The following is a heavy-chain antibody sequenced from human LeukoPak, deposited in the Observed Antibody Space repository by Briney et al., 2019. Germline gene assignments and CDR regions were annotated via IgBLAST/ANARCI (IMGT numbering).Heavy chain of an antibody. CDR1: GFTFSSYS. V-gene: IGHV3-48*01. CDR2: ISSTSLTI. CDR3: TRVGYIDEGIDY. J-gene: IGHJ4*02. Sequence: PGGSLRLSCAASGFTFSSYSMNWVRQAPGKGLEWVSYISSTSLTIYYADSVKGRFTISRDNANNSLYLQMNSLRAEDTAIYYCTRVGYIDEGIDYWGQGTLVTVSS. D-gene: IGHD5-24*01.